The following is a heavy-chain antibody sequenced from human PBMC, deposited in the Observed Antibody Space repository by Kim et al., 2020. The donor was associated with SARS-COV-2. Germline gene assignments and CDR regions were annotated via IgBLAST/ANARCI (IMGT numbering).Heavy chain of an antibody. Sequence: GGSLRLSCAASGFTFDDYAMHWVRQAPGKGLEWVSGISWNSGSIGYADSVKGRFTISRDNAKNSLYLQMNSLRAEDTALYYCAKDCYYGSGSSHAFDIWG. J-gene: IGHJ3*02. CDR2: ISWNSGSI. V-gene: IGHV3-9*01. CDR3: AKDCYYGSGSSHAFDI. CDR1: GFTFDDYA. D-gene: IGHD3-10*01.